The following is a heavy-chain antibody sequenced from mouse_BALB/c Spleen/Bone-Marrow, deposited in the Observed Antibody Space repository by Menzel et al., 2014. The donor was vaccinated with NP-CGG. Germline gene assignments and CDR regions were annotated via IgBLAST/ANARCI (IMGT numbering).Heavy chain of an antibody. J-gene: IGHJ1*01. CDR3: ARLNYYGNLFV. CDR1: GFDFSRYW. CDR2: INPDSSTI. V-gene: IGHV4-1*02. Sequence: EVQRVESGGGLVQPGGSPKLSCAASGFDFSRYWMSWVRQAPGKGLDWIGEINPDSSTINYTPSLKDKFIVSRDNAKNTLYLQMSKVRSEDTALYYCARLNYYGNLFVWGAGTTVTVAS. D-gene: IGHD1-1*01.